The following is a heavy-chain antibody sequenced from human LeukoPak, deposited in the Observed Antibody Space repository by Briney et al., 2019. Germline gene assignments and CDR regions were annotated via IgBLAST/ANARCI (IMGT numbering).Heavy chain of an antibody. CDR2: ISPNNGNT. V-gene: IGHV1-18*01. D-gene: IGHD3-22*01. CDR3: AREYYDSGNYWSYFDQ. Sequence: ASVTVSCKVSSHTFSNYGIVWVRQAPGQGLEWMGWISPNNGNTNYAQKVRDRVTMTTDTSTSTVYMTLRSLRSDDTAVYYCAREYYDSGNYWSYFDQWGQGTLVTVSS. CDR1: SHTFSNYG. J-gene: IGHJ4*02.